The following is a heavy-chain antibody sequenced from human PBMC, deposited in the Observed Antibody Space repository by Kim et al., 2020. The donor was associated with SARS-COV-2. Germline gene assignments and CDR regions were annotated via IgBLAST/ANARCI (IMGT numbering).Heavy chain of an antibody. Sequence: GGSLRLSCAASGFSFSSYAMSCVRQAPGKGLEWVADISGDGSATYYVDSVKGRFTISRDKAKNSLYLQMDSLRAEDTAVYYCARHPRRTTVLVVPDVWGQGTMVTVSS. J-gene: IGHJ6*02. D-gene: IGHD4-17*01. CDR2: ISGDGSAT. CDR1: GFSFSSYA. V-gene: IGHV3-7*01. CDR3: ARHPRRTTVLVVPDV.